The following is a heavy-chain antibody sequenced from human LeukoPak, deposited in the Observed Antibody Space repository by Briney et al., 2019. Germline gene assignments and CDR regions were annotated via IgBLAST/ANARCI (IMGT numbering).Heavy chain of an antibody. CDR1: GYTFTGYY. D-gene: IGHD3-9*01. V-gene: IGHV1-2*02. CDR3: ARVFSYFDWFYDY. J-gene: IGHJ4*02. Sequence: GASVKVSCKASGYTFTGYYMHWVRQAPGQGLEWMGWINPNSGGTNYAQKFQGRVTMTRDTSISTAYMELSRLRSDDTAVYYCARVFSYFDWFYDYWGQGTLVTVSS. CDR2: INPNSGGT.